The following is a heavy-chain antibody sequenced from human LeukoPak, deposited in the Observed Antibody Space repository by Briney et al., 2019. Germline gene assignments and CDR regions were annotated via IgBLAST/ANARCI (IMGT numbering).Heavy chain of an antibody. CDR3: ARDQYSSSHLHSDY. D-gene: IGHD6-6*01. J-gene: IGHJ4*02. CDR1: GFTFSSYA. Sequence: PGGSLRLSCAASGFTFSSYAMHWVRQAPGKGLEWVAVISYDGSNKYYADSVKGRFTISRDNSKNSLYLQMNSLRAEDTAVYYCARDQYSSSHLHSDYWGQGTLVTVSS. CDR2: ISYDGSNK. V-gene: IGHV3-30-3*01.